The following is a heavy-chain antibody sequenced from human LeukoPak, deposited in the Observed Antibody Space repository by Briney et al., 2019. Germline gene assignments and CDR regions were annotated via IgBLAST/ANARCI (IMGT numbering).Heavy chain of an antibody. J-gene: IGHJ4*02. CDR3: ARMAVAGSWDFDY. D-gene: IGHD6-13*01. Sequence: GESLKISCKGSGYSFTSYWIAWVRQMSGQGLEWMGIIYPDDSDTRYSPSFQGQVTMSADKSISTAYLQWSSLKASDTAMYYCARMAVAGSWDFDYWGQGTLVTVSS. V-gene: IGHV5-51*01. CDR1: GYSFTSYW. CDR2: IYPDDSDT.